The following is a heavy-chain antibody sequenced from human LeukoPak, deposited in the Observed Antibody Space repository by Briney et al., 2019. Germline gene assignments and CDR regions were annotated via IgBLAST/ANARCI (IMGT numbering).Heavy chain of an antibody. V-gene: IGHV4-30-4*08. Sequence: SETLSLTCTVSGGSISSGDYYWSWIRQPPGKGLEWIGYIYYSGSTYYNPSLKSRVTISVDTSKNQFSLKLSSVTAADTAVYYCATDPITSFGVAGVGYWGQGTLVTVSS. D-gene: IGHD3-3*01. CDR2: IYYSGST. J-gene: IGHJ4*02. CDR1: GGSISSGDYY. CDR3: ATDPITSFGVAGVGY.